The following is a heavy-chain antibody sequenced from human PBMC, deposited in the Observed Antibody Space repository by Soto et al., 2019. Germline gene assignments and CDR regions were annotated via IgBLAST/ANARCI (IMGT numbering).Heavy chain of an antibody. CDR1: GGSVSSGSYY. D-gene: IGHD2-15*01. CDR3: AREREYCSGGSCYSILDY. V-gene: IGHV4-61*01. J-gene: IGHJ4*02. Sequence: PSETLSLTCTVSGGSVSSGSYYWSWIRQPPGKGLEWIGYIYYSGSTNYNPSLKSRVTISVDTSKNQFSLKLSSVTAADTAVYYCAREREYCSGGSCYSILDYWGQGTLVTSPQ. CDR2: IYYSGST.